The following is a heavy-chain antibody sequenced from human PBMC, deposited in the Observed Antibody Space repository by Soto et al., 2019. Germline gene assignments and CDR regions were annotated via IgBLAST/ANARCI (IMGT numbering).Heavy chain of an antibody. CDR1: GGSISSSSFY. Sequence: QLQLQESGPGLVKPSETLSLTCTVSGGSISSSSFYWVWIRQPPGKGLEWIGTIYYRSDTYYNPSLKSRITISADTSKNQFSLQLNYVTAADAAVYYCASLMGITVTTSSRGFDLWGRGTLVPFS. CDR2: IYYRSDT. CDR3: ASLMGITVTTSSRGFDL. V-gene: IGHV4-39*01. J-gene: IGHJ2*01. D-gene: IGHD4-17*01.